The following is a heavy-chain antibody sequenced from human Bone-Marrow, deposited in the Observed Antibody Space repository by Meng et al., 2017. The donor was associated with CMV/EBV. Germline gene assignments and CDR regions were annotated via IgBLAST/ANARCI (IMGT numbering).Heavy chain of an antibody. V-gene: IGHV3-30-3*01. CDR1: GFTFSDHY. D-gene: IGHD5-24*01. Sequence: LSLTCAASGFTFSDHYMHWVRQAPGKGLEWVAVISYDGSNKYYADSVKGRFTISRDNSKNTLYLQMNSLRAEDTAVYYCARNYLRWLLSAFDYWGQGTLVTVSS. J-gene: IGHJ4*02. CDR2: ISYDGSNK. CDR3: ARNYLRWLLSAFDY.